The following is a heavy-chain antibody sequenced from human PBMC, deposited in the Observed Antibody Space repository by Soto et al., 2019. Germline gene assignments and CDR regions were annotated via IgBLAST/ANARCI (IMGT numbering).Heavy chain of an antibody. CDR1: GFTFSTYA. CDR3: AKDRYGDYGGIDY. CDR2: ITGSGGST. V-gene: IGHV3-23*01. J-gene: IGHJ4*02. Sequence: EVQLLASGGGLVQPGGSLRLSCAASGFTFSTYAMIWVRQAPGKGLEWVSVITGSGGSTYYADSVKGRFTISRDTSKNTLFLQMNSLSAEDTAVYYCAKDRYGDYGGIDYWGQGTMVTVS. D-gene: IGHD4-17*01.